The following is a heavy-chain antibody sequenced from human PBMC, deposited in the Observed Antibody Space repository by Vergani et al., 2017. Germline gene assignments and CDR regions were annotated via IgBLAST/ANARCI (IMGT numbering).Heavy chain of an antibody. CDR1: GFKFDEYA. J-gene: IGHJ4*01. V-gene: IGHV3-9*01. CDR2: ISWNSNSE. D-gene: IGHD3-3*01. Sequence: EVELEEFGGGLAQPGMSLRLSCAASGFKFDEYAMHWVRQAPGKGLEWVAGISWNSNSEDYADSVEGRFTISRDNAKNSVFLQMSSLRSEDTAVYYCAKSDTRGVAIIEYFFDHWGHGSLVTVSS. CDR3: AKSDTRGVAIIEYFFDH.